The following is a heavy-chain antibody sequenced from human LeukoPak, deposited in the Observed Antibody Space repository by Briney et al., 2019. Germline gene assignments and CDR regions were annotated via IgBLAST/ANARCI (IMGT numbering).Heavy chain of an antibody. J-gene: IGHJ3*02. D-gene: IGHD6-19*01. CDR1: GFTFSSYS. V-gene: IGHV3-48*01. Sequence: GGSLRLSCAASGFTFSSYSMNWVRQAPGKGLEWVSYISSSSSTIYYADSVKGRFTISRDNAKNSLYLQMNSLRAEDTAVYYCARDSGWYAAEHDAFDIWGQGTMVTVSS. CDR3: ARDSGWYAAEHDAFDI. CDR2: ISSSSSTI.